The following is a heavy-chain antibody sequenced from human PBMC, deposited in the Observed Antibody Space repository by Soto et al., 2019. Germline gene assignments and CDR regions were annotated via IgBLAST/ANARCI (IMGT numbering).Heavy chain of an antibody. CDR1: GGTFSSYA. CDR2: IIPIFGTA. CDR3: AGVATYYYDSSGSLVDY. Sequence: QVQLVQSGAEVKKPGSSVKVSCKASGGTFSSYAISWVRQAPGQGLEWMGGIIPIFGTANYAQKFQGRVTITADKSTSTAYMELSSLRSEDTAVYYCAGVATYYYDSSGSLVDYWGQGTLVTVSS. V-gene: IGHV1-69*06. D-gene: IGHD3-22*01. J-gene: IGHJ4*02.